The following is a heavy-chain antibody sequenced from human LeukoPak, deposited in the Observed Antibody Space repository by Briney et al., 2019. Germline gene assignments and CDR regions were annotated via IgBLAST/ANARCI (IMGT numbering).Heavy chain of an antibody. CDR3: GGSGSYYRPFPVDY. D-gene: IGHD3-10*01. V-gene: IGHV4-59*08. CDR1: GGSISSYY. CDR2: IYYSGST. Sequence: KSSETLSLTCTVSGGSISSYYWSWIRQPPGKGLEWIGYIYYSGSTNYNPSLKSRVTISVDTSKNQFSLKLSSVTAADTAVYYCGGSGSYYRPFPVDYWGQGTPVTVSS. J-gene: IGHJ4*02.